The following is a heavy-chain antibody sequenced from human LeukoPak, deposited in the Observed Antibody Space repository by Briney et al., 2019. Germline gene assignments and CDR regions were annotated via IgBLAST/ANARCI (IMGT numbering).Heavy chain of an antibody. CDR1: GGSISSSSYY. V-gene: IGHV4-39*07. CDR2: IYYSGST. CDR3: ARDLLSKTRSPFDP. D-gene: IGHD1-14*01. Sequence: SETLSLTCTVSGGSISSSSYYWGWIRQPPGKGLEWIGSIYYSGSTYYNPSLKSRVTISVDTSKNQFSLKLSSVTAADTAVYYCARDLLSKTRSPFDPWGQGTLVTVSS. J-gene: IGHJ5*02.